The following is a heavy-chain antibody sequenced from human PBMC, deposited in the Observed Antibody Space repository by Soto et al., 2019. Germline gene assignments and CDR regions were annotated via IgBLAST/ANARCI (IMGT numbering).Heavy chain of an antibody. CDR1: GFIFENFG. CDR3: AKNQGVELVPLATVDWFDP. J-gene: IGHJ5*02. Sequence: XGCLKLSCAASGFIFENFGMSWVRQAPGKGLEWISSISGSGFKKYYADSVKGRFTISRDNSKSTVYLELNNLSAEDTAVYHCAKNQGVELVPLATVDWFDPWGQGSVVTVSS. V-gene: IGHV3-23*01. CDR2: ISGSGFKK. D-gene: IGHD1-26*01.